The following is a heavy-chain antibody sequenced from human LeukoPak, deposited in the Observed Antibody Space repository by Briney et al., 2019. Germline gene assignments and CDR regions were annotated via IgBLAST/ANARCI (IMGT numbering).Heavy chain of an antibody. V-gene: IGHV1-8*02. J-gene: IGHJ3*02. Sequence: ASVKVSCKASGGTFNNYGINWVRQAPGQGLEWMGWINPNSGGTNYAQKFQGRVTMTRDMSTSTVYMELSSLRSEDTAVYYCARGGRSYYYDSSAYDAFDIWGQGTMVTVSS. CDR2: INPNSGGT. CDR3: ARGGRSYYYDSSAYDAFDI. D-gene: IGHD3-22*01. CDR1: GGTFNNYG.